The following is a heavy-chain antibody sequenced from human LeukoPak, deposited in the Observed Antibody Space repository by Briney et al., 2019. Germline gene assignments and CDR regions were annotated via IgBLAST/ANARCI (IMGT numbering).Heavy chain of an antibody. CDR2: IYYSGST. CDR1: GGSISSSSYY. V-gene: IGHV4-39*01. CDR3: ATEEATHNAFDI. J-gene: IGHJ3*02. Sequence: SETLSLTCTVSGGSISSSSYYWGWIRQPPGKGLEWIGSIYYSGSTYYNPSLKSRVTISVDTSKNQFSLKLSSVTAADTAVYYCATEEATHNAFDIWGQGTMVTVSS. D-gene: IGHD5-12*01.